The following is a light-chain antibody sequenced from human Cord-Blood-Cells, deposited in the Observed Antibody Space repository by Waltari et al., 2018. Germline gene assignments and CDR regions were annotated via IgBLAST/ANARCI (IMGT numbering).Light chain of an antibody. CDR3: QQYGSSPYS. Sequence: EIVLQPSPGPLSLSPGESATLSCRASQSVSSSYLAWYQQKPGQAPRRLIYGASSRATGIPDRFSGSGSGTDFTLTISRLEPEDFAVYYCQQYGSSPYSFGQGTKLEIK. CDR2: GAS. V-gene: IGKV3-20*01. J-gene: IGKJ2*03. CDR1: QSVSSSY.